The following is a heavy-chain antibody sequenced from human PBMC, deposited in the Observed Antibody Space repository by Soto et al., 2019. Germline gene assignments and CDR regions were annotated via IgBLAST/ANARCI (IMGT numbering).Heavy chain of an antibody. V-gene: IGHV5-51*01. CDR2: IYPGDSDT. J-gene: IGHJ1*01. D-gene: IGHD6-19*01. CDR1: GYSFTTYW. CDR3: ARRAEDTEYFQH. Sequence: GESLKISCRGSGYSFTTYWIGWVRQMPGKGLEWMGTIYPGDSDTRYSPSFQGQVTISADKSINTAYLQWSSLRASDTAMYYCARRAEDTEYFQHWGQGTLVTVSS.